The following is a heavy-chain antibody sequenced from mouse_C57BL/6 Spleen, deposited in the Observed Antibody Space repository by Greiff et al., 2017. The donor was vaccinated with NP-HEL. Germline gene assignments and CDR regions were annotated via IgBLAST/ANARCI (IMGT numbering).Heavy chain of an antibody. V-gene: IGHV5-4*01. J-gene: IGHJ1*03. CDR2: ISDGGSYT. CDR3: ARDRGNIYWYFDV. CDR1: GFTFSSYA. Sequence: DVKLVESGGGLVKPGGSLKLSCAASGFTFSSYAMSWVRQTPEKRLEWVATISDGGSYTYYPDNVKGRFTISRDNAKNNLYLQMSHLKSEDTAMYYCARDRGNIYWYFDVWGTGTTVTVSS.